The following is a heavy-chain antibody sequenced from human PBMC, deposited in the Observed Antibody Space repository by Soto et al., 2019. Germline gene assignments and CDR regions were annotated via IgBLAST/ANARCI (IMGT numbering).Heavy chain of an antibody. J-gene: IGHJ6*03. CDR3: AGRYCTNGVCYTNYYYYIDV. D-gene: IGHD2-8*01. Sequence: GGSLRLSCAASGFTFSSYSMNWVRQAPGKGLEWVSTITTSSGNTYYADSVQGRFTISRDNSKNTLYLQMNSLRAEDTAVYYCAGRYCTNGVCYTNYYYYIDVWGKGTTVTVSS. CDR1: GFTFSSYS. V-gene: IGHV3-23*01. CDR2: ITTSSGNT.